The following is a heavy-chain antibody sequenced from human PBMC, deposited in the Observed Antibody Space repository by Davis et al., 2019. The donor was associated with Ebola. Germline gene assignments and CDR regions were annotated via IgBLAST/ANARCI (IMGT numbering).Heavy chain of an antibody. CDR1: TGSVSSGNYY. D-gene: IGHD2-15*01. CDR2: IDNTGST. J-gene: IGHJ4*02. V-gene: IGHV4-61*01. CDR3: ARAVGYATFFDY. Sequence: ESLKISCRVSTGSVSSGNYYWSWIRQPPGKGLEWVAYIDNTGSTNYNPSLKSRVSISVDTSKNQFSLKLSFVTAADTAVYYCARAVGYATFFDYWGQGTLVTVSS.